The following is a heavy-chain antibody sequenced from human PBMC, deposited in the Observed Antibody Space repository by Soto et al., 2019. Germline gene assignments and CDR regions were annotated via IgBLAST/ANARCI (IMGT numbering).Heavy chain of an antibody. CDR3: ARGGQYYYDSSGYDDAFDI. D-gene: IGHD3-22*01. Sequence: PSETVSLTCAVSCGSISSGGYSWSWIRQPPGKGLEWIGYIYHSGSTYYNPSLKSRVTISVDRSKNQFSLKLSSVTAADTAVYYCARGGQYYYDSSGYDDAFDIWGQGTMVTVSS. CDR1: CGSISSGGYS. CDR2: IYHSGST. V-gene: IGHV4-30-2*01. J-gene: IGHJ3*02.